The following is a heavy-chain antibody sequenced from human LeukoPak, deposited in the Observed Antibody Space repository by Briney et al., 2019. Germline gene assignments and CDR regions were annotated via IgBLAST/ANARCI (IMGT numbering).Heavy chain of an antibody. CDR2: ISGSGGST. V-gene: IGHV3-23*01. CDR1: GFTFSSYA. CDR3: ARNGYCSGGSCHSSDY. Sequence: PGGSLRLSSAASGFTFSSYAMSWVRQAPGKGLEWVSAISGSGGSTYYADSVKGRFTISRDNAKNSLYLQMNSLRAEDTAVYYCARNGYCSGGSCHSSDYWGQGTLVTASS. J-gene: IGHJ4*02. D-gene: IGHD2-15*01.